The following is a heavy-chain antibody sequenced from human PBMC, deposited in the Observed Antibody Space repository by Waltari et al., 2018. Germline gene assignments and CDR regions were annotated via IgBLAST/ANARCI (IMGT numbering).Heavy chain of an antibody. CDR1: GYTFTDYN. J-gene: IGHJ3*02. CDR3: ARDTGSFDI. D-gene: IGHD2-8*02. CDR2: ITPNSGFT. Sequence: QVQLVQSGAEVKKPGASVKVSCKASGYTFTDYNIHWVRQAPGQGLEWMGWITPNSGFTHSPQRFQGRVTMTRDTSIDTAYMELSSLISDDMAIYYCARDTGSFDIWGQGTMVTVSS. V-gene: IGHV1-2*02.